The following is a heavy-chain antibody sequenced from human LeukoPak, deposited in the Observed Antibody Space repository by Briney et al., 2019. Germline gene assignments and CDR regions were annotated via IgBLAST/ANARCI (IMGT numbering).Heavy chain of an antibody. D-gene: IGHD2-15*01. V-gene: IGHV4-59*01. CDR3: AREHGYCSGGSCYYYGMDV. Sequence: SETLSLTCTVSGGSISSYYWSWIRQPPGKGLEWIGYIYYSGSTNYNPSLKSRVTISVDTSKNQFSLKLSSVTAADTAVYYCAREHGYCSGGSCYYYGMDVWGQGTTVTVSS. J-gene: IGHJ6*02. CDR1: GGSISSYY. CDR2: IYYSGST.